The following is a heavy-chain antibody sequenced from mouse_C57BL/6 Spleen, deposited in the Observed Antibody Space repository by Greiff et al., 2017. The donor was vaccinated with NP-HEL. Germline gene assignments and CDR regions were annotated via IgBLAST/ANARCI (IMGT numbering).Heavy chain of an antibody. CDR3: ALWYAMDY. V-gene: IGHV1-26*01. CDR2: INPNNGGT. Sequence: EVQLQQSGPELVKPGASVKISCKASGYTFTDYYMNWVKQSHGKSLEWIGDINPNNGGTSYNQKFKGKATLTVDKSSSTAYMELRSLTSEDSAVYYCALWYAMDYWGQGTSVTVSS. CDR1: GYTFTDYY. J-gene: IGHJ4*01. D-gene: IGHD1-1*02.